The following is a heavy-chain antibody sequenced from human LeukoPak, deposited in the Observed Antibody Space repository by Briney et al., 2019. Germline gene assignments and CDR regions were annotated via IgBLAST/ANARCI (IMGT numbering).Heavy chain of an antibody. CDR3: ARSITGTSPTDY. Sequence: ASVKVSCKASGYTFTSYYMHWVRQAPGQGLEWMGILNAGGGRTSYAQKFQGRVSMTRDTSTSTVYMELSSLRSEDTAVYYCARSITGTSPTDYWGQGTLATVSS. J-gene: IGHJ4*02. CDR1: GYTFTSYY. CDR2: LNAGGGRT. D-gene: IGHD1-20*01. V-gene: IGHV1-46*01.